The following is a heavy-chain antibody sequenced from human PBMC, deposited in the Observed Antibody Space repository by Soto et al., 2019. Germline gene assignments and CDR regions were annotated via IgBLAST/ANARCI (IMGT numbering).Heavy chain of an antibody. J-gene: IGHJ5*02. CDR1: GGTSSSYA. Sequence: QVQLVQSGAEVKKPGSSVKVSCKASGGTSSSYAISWVRQAPGQGLEWMGGIIPIFGTANYAQKFQGRVTITADESTSTAYMELSSLRSEDTAVYYCARRYSSGWYLWFDPWGQGTLVTVSS. V-gene: IGHV1-69*01. CDR3: ARRYSSGWYLWFDP. D-gene: IGHD6-19*01. CDR2: IIPIFGTA.